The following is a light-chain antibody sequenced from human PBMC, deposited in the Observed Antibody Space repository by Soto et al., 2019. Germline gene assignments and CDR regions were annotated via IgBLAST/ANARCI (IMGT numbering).Light chain of an antibody. V-gene: IGKV1-39*01. J-gene: IGKJ1*01. CDR3: QQSYSTPRT. CDR1: QSISSY. Sequence: DIQMTQSPSSLSASVGDRVTITCRASQSISSYLNWYQQKPGKAPKVLIYAASSLQSGFPSRFSGSGSGTDFTLTISSLQPEDFATYYCQQSYSTPRTFGQATKVEIK. CDR2: AAS.